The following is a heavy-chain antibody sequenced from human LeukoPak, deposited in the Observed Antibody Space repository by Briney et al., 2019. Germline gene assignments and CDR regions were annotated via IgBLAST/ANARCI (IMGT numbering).Heavy chain of an antibody. J-gene: IGHJ4*02. V-gene: IGHV3-30*18. CDR1: GFTFSSYG. CDR3: AKEGYYDSSGPSDY. D-gene: IGHD3-22*01. CDR2: ISYDGSNK. Sequence: NPGRSLRLSCAASGFTFSSYGMHWVRQAPGKGLEWVAVISYDGSNKYYADSVKSRFTISRDNSKNTLYLQMNSLRAEDTAVYYCAKEGYYDSSGPSDYWGQGTLVTVSS.